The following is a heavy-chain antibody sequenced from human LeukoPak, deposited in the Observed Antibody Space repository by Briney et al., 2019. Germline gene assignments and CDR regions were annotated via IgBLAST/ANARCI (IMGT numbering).Heavy chain of an antibody. J-gene: IGHJ4*02. CDR2: VFDSGRT. CDR3: TTIKRGNIFGYFDF. D-gene: IGHD5-18*01. V-gene: IGHV4-59*01. Sequence: IRQTPGKGLGWFGYVFDSGRTKENPSLKSRVTLSADTSKNQLSLRLSSVTAADTAVYYCTTIKRGNIFGYFDFWGQGILVTVSS.